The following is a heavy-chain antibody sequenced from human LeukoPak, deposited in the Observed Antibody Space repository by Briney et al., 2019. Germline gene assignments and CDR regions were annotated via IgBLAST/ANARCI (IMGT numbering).Heavy chain of an antibody. D-gene: IGHD2-2*01. V-gene: IGHV1-46*01. J-gene: IGHJ4*02. CDR1: GYTFTSYY. CDR3: ARAVSVDQPLFGIDY. Sequence: ASVKVSCKASGYTFTSYYMHWVRQAPGQGLEWMGIINPSGGSTSYAQKFQGRVTMTRDTSTTTVYMELSSLISEDTAVYYCARAVSVDQPLFGIDYWGQGTLVTVSS. CDR2: INPSGGST.